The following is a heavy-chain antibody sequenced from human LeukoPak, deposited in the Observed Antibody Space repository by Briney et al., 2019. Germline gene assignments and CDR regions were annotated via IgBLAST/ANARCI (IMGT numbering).Heavy chain of an antibody. CDR2: ISGSGNGT. J-gene: IGHJ4*02. V-gene: IGHV3-23*01. CDR1: GFTFRTYA. CDR3: AKRSMSALDS. D-gene: IGHD5/OR15-5a*01. Sequence: GGSLRLSCTASGFTFRTYAMNWVRQAPGNGLEWLSGISGSGNGTYYADSVKGRFIISRDNSKNMVYLQMNSLTVEDTATYYCAKRSMSALDSWGQGTLLIVSS.